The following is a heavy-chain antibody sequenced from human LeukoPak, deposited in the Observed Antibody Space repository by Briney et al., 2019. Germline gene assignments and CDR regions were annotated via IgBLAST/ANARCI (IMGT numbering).Heavy chain of an antibody. CDR3: ARGYCSSATCRHFDY. J-gene: IGHJ4*02. D-gene: IGHD2-2*01. CDR2: ISVYNGNT. V-gene: IGHV1-18*01. Sequence: ASVKVSCKASGYAFTNYAISWVRQAPGQGLEWMGWISVYNGNTNYAQKLQGRVTMTADTSTTTAYMELRSLRSDDAAVYYCARGYCSSATCRHFDYWGQGALVTVSS. CDR1: GYAFTNYA.